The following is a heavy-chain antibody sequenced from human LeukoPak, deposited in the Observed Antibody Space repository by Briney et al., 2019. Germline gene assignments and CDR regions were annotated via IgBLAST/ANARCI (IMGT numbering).Heavy chain of an antibody. CDR2: ISWNSGSI. V-gene: IGHV3-9*01. D-gene: IGHD3-10*01. CDR1: GFTFDDYA. Sequence: PGGSLRLSCAASGFTFDDYAMHWVRQAPGKGLEWVSGISWNSGSIGYADSVKGRFTISRDNSKNTLYLQMNSLRAEDTAVYYCAKDSYYYGSGSEAFDIWGQGTMVTVSS. J-gene: IGHJ3*02. CDR3: AKDSYYYGSGSEAFDI.